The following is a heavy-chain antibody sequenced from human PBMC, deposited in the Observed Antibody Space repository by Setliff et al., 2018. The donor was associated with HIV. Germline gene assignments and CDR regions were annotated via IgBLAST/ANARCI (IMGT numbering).Heavy chain of an antibody. Sequence: SETLSLTCTVSGGSITTSTFYWGWIRQPPGKGLEWIGDIYYSGSTHYNPSLKSRVTISVDTSKNQFSLKLRSVTAADTAVYYCARRGENCSGDNCYSYSKLDYWGQGTLVTVSS. CDR1: GGSITTSTFY. CDR3: ARRGENCSGDNCYSYSKLDY. V-gene: IGHV4-39*01. D-gene: IGHD2-15*01. J-gene: IGHJ4*02. CDR2: IYYSGST.